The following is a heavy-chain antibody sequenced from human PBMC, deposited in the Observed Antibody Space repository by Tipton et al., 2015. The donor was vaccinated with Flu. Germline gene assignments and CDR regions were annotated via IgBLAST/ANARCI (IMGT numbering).Heavy chain of an antibody. Sequence: QLVQSGGGLVQPGGSLRLSCAVSGFTLSDHYMDWVRQAPGKGLEWVANINVEHGGSEKNYVDSVRGRFDISRDNAKNSLYLHMNSLRVEDTAVYYCATVQWDILVAPGATPSCYFAHWGQGTLVTVSS. J-gene: IGHJ4*02. V-gene: IGHV3-7*01. CDR1: GFTLSDHY. D-gene: IGHD2-21*01. CDR3: ATVQWDILVAPGATPSCYFAH. CDR2: INVEHGGSEK.